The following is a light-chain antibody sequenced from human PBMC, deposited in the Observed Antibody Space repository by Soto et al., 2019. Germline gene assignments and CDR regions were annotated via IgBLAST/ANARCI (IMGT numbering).Light chain of an antibody. CDR2: YVT. CDR1: SGDVGGYNY. CDR3: CSYAGRVSWV. J-gene: IGLJ3*02. V-gene: IGLV2-11*01. Sequence: QSALSQPRSVSGSPGQSVTISCTGTSGDVGGYNYVSWYQQNPGKAPKLMIYYVTERPSGVPDRFSGSKSGNTASLTISGLQMEDGADYYCCSYAGRVSWVFGGGTQLTVL.